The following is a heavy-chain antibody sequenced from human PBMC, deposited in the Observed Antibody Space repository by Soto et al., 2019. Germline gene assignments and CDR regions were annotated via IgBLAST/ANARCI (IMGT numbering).Heavy chain of an antibody. CDR3: ARDCSGGSCYALDYYYYGMDV. Sequence: RASVKVSCKASGGTFSSYAISWVRQAPGQGLEWMGGIIPIFGTANYAQKFQGRVTITADESTSTAYMELSSLRSEDTAVYYCARDCSGGSCYALDYYYYGMDVWGQGTTVTVSS. CDR1: GGTFSSYA. CDR2: IIPIFGTA. D-gene: IGHD2-15*01. V-gene: IGHV1-69*13. J-gene: IGHJ6*02.